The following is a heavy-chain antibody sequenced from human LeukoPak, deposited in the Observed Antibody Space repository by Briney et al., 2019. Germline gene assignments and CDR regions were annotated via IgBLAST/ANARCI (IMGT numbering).Heavy chain of an antibody. CDR2: INWNGGSR. V-gene: IGHV3-20*04. Sequence: GGSLRLSRAASGFTFDDYVMSWVRQAPGKGLEWVSGINWNGGSRGYADSVKGRFTISRDNAKNSLYLQMNSLRAEDTALYYCARSRHSYDSSGFPHYWGQGTLVTVSS. CDR1: GFTFDDYV. J-gene: IGHJ4*02. D-gene: IGHD3-22*01. CDR3: ARSRHSYDSSGFPHY.